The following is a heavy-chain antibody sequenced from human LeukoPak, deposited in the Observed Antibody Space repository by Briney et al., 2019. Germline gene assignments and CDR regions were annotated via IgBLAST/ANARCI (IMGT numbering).Heavy chain of an antibody. CDR1: GFTVSSNY. CDR2: ISSSSSYI. CDR3: ARDRAELAVAGRGAYYYYMDV. D-gene: IGHD6-19*01. Sequence: GGSLRLSCEVSGFTVSSNYMSWVRQAPGKGLEWVSSISSSSSYIYYADSVKGRFTISRDNAKNSLYLQMNSLRAEDTAVYYCARDRAELAVAGRGAYYYYMDVWGKGTTVTVSS. J-gene: IGHJ6*03. V-gene: IGHV3-21*01.